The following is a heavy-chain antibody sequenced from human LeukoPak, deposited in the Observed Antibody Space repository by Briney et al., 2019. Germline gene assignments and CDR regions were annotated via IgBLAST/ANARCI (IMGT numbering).Heavy chain of an antibody. CDR2: IYYSGST. Sequence: SETLSLTCTVSGGSISSYYWSWIRQPPGKGLEWIGYIYYSGSTNYNPSLKSRVTISVDTSKNQFSLRLSSVTAADTAVYYCAREGGGYCSGGSCYSGGYFDYWGQGTLVTVSS. J-gene: IGHJ4*02. V-gene: IGHV4-59*01. CDR1: GGSISSYY. D-gene: IGHD2-15*01. CDR3: AREGGGYCSGGSCYSGGYFDY.